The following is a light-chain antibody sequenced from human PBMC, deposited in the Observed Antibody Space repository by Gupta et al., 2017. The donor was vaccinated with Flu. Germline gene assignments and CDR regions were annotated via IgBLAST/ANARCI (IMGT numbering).Light chain of an antibody. CDR1: SSDIGAYNC. Sequence: SIAIACTGASSDIGAYNCVSWYQQYPGRAPKLIIYEVSNRPSGMSSRFSGSKSGNTASLTVSGLQAEDEAEYYCTSYTISNSLVFGGGTKLTVL. CDR2: EVS. J-gene: IGLJ3*02. CDR3: TSYTISNSLV. V-gene: IGLV2-14*01.